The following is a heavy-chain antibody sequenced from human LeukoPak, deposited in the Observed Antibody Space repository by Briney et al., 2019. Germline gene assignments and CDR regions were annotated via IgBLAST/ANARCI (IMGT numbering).Heavy chain of an antibody. CDR2: IYYSGST. D-gene: IGHD1-14*01. CDR1: GGSISSSSYY. CDR3: ARQFRTGGNLHHDAYDV. Sequence: PSETLSLTCTVSGGSISSSSYYWGWIRQPPGKGLEWIGSIYYSGSTYYNPSLKSRVTISVDTSKNQFSLKLSSVTAADTAVYYCARQFRTGGNLHHDAYDVWGQGTVVTVSS. J-gene: IGHJ3*01. V-gene: IGHV4-39*01.